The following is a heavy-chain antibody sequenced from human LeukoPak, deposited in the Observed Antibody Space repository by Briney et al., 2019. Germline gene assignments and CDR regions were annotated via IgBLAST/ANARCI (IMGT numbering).Heavy chain of an antibody. D-gene: IGHD3-22*01. J-gene: IGHJ4*02. Sequence: ASVKVSCKASGYTFTGYYMHWVRQAPGQGLEWMGWISAYNGNTNYAQKLQGRVTMTTDTSTSTAYMELRSLRSDDTAVYYCARHYYDSSGYPYWGQGTLVTVSS. V-gene: IGHV1-18*04. CDR2: ISAYNGNT. CDR3: ARHYYDSSGYPY. CDR1: GYTFTGYY.